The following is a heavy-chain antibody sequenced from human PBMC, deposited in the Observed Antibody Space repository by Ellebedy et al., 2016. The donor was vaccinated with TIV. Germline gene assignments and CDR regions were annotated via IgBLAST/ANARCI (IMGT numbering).Heavy chain of an antibody. Sequence: ASVKVSXKVSGYTLTELSMHWVRQAPGKGLEWMGGFDLEAGETIYAQKFQGRVIMTEDTSTGTAYMELSSLRSEDTAVYYCATVPLGSYSSFDYWGQGTLVTVSS. J-gene: IGHJ4*02. D-gene: IGHD1-26*01. CDR3: ATVPLGSYSSFDY. CDR1: GYTLTELS. CDR2: FDLEAGET. V-gene: IGHV1-24*01.